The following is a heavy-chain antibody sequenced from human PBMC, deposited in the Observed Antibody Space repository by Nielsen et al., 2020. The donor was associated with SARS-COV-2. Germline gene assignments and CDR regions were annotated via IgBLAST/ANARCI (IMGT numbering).Heavy chain of an antibody. D-gene: IGHD2-2*01. CDR2: LYSGGTT. J-gene: IGHJ6*02. CDR3: AKDKYQLLNYGMDV. V-gene: IGHV3-53*01. CDR1: GLSVSDNN. Sequence: GGSLRLSCAVSGLSVSDNNMNLVRQAPGKGLEWVSILYSGGTTYYADSVKGRFTISRDNSKNTLYLQMNSLRAEDTAVYYCAKDKYQLLNYGMDVWGQGTTVTVSS.